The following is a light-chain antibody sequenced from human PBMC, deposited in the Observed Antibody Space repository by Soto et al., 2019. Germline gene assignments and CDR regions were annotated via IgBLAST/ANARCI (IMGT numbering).Light chain of an antibody. CDR3: ATWDRSLSVGV. J-gene: IGLJ2*01. Sequence: QPPSVSAAPGQKVTISCSGSSSNIGNNYVFWYQQLPGTAPKLLIYDNDKRPSGIPDRFSGSKSGTSATLGITGLQTGDEADYYCATWDRSLSVGVFGGGTKVTVL. CDR1: SSNIGNNY. V-gene: IGLV1-51*01. CDR2: DND.